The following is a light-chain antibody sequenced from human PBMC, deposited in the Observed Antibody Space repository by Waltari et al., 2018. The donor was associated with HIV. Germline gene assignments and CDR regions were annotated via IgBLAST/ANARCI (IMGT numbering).Light chain of an antibody. J-gene: IGLJ2*01. CDR1: TGAVTSGHY. Sequence: QAVVTQEPSLTVSPGGTVTLTCGSSTGAVTSGHYPYWFQQKPGQAPRTLIYDTTNKHSWTPARFSGSLLGGKAALTLSGAQPEDEADYYCLLSYSGARLVVLGGGTKLTVL. CDR3: LLSYSGARLVV. CDR2: DTT. V-gene: IGLV7-46*01.